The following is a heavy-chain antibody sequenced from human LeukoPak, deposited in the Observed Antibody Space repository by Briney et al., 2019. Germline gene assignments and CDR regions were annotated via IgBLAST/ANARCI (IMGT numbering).Heavy chain of an antibody. J-gene: IGHJ4*02. CDR1: GFTVSSNY. CDR2: IYSGGSK. D-gene: IGHD6-25*01. Sequence: GGSLRLSCAVSGFTVSSNYTSWVRQAPGKGLEWVSDIYSGGSKYYSDSVKARFTISRDNSKNTVHLQMDSLRAEDTAVYYCARDLHSPAAMEGYWGQGTLVTVSS. CDR3: ARDLHSPAAMEGY. V-gene: IGHV3-66*01.